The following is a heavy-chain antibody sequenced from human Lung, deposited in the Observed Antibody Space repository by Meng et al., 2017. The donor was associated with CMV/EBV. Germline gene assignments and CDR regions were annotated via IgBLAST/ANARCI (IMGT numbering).Heavy chain of an antibody. V-gene: IGHV3-30*04. J-gene: IGHJ4*02. CDR3: ARDFAWNFDY. CDR2: ISNDGKRK. Sequence: GGSLRLXCVVSGFSFSTSAMHWVRQAPGKGLEWVAVISNDGKRKYYTDSVEGRFTISRDNSKNTLYLQMDSLRADDRATYYCARDFAWNFDYWGQGTRV. CDR1: GFSFSTSA.